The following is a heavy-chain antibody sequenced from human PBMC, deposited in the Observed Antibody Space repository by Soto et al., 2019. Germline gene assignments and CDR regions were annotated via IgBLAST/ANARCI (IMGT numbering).Heavy chain of an antibody. J-gene: IGHJ4*02. CDR3: ARGSSNWAYYFDF. CDR2: ITSSGTTV. Sequence: GGSLRLSCAASGFSFSSYSMNWVRQAPGKGLEWVSYITSSGTTVYYADSVRGRFTISRDNAKNSLYLQMNSLRDDDTAVYYCARGSSNWAYYFDFWGQGTLVTVSS. V-gene: IGHV3-48*02. CDR1: GFSFSSYS. D-gene: IGHD6-13*01.